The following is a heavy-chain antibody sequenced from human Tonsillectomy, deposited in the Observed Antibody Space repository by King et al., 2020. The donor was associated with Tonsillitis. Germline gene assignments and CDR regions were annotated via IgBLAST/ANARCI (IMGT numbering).Heavy chain of an antibody. CDR2: ISSSSTYI. D-gene: IGHD2-15*01. J-gene: IGHJ6*03. Sequence: VQLVESGGGLVKPGGSLRLSCAASGFTFSTYTMNWVRQAPGKGLEWVSSISSSSTYIYYADSLKGRFTISRDNAKNSLYLEMNSLGAEDTAVYYCAGGGTSGLVAYYNYMDVWGKGTTVTVSS. V-gene: IGHV3-21*01. CDR3: AGGGTSGLVAYYNYMDV. CDR1: GFTFSTYT.